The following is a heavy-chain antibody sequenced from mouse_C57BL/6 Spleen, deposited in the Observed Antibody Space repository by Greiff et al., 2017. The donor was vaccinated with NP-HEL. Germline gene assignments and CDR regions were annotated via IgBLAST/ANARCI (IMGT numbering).Heavy chain of an antibody. CDR3: AKSFYDYVGAWLAY. D-gene: IGHD2-4*01. J-gene: IGHJ3*01. CDR1: GFSLTSYG. CDR2: IWRGGST. Sequence: VQLQQSGPGLVQPSQSLSLTCTVSGFSLTSYGVHWVRQSPGKGLEWLGVIWRGGSTDSNAAFMSRLSITKYNSKSQVFFKMNSQQADDTAIYYCAKSFYDYVGAWLAYWGQGTLVTVSA. V-gene: IGHV2-5*01.